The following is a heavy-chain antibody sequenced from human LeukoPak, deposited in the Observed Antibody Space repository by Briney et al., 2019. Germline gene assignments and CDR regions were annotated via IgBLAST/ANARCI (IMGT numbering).Heavy chain of an antibody. V-gene: IGHV3-48*04. J-gene: IGHJ4*02. Sequence: GGSLRLSCAASGFTFSSYSMNWVRQAPGKGLEWVSYISSSSSTIYYADSVKGRFTFSRDNAKNSLYLQMNSLRAEDTAVYYCARDLNGVTPDYWGQGTLVTVSS. CDR2: ISSSSSTI. D-gene: IGHD2-15*01. CDR3: ARDLNGVTPDY. CDR1: GFTFSSYS.